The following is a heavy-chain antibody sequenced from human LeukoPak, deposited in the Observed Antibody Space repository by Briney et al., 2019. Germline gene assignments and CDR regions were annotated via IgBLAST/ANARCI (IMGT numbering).Heavy chain of an antibody. CDR3: ARTSGYLSFWFDP. D-gene: IGHD6-25*01. J-gene: IGHJ5*02. V-gene: IGHV4-34*12. CDR2: IFYSGTT. Sequence: SETLSLTCAAYGGSFSGYYWGWIRQPPGKGLEWIGSIFYSGTTYYNPSLKSRVTISVDTSKNQFSLKLSSVTAADTAVYYCARTSGYLSFWFDPWGQGTLVTVSS. CDR1: GGSFSGYY.